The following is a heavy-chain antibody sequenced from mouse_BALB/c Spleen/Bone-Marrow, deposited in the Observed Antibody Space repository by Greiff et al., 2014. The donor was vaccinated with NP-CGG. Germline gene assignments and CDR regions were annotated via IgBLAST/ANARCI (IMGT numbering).Heavy chain of an antibody. CDR3: VRAPPITSVVTRDY. Sequence: EVHLVESGPELVKPGASVKISCKASGYPFTDYNMHWVKQSHGKSLEWIGYIYPHTSDTGYSQKFRNKATLTVDISSSTAYMVLRSLTSEDSAVYYCVRAPPITSVVTRDYWGQGTTLTVSS. CDR2: IYPHTSDT. CDR1: GYPFTDYN. J-gene: IGHJ2*01. D-gene: IGHD1-1*01. V-gene: IGHV1S29*02.